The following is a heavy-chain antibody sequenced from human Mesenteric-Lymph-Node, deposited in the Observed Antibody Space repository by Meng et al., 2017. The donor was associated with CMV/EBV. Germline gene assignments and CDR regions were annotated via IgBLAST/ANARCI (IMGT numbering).Heavy chain of an antibody. CDR3: ARGNDY. Sequence: LSISCIGSVSTFHSHGLSWVRRMPGNGLTLIGRMHSSNSATEYTPSFQGPVTMSVDKSISTIYLHWSSLKASDTAIYYCARGNDYWGQGTLVTVSS. J-gene: IGHJ4*02. V-gene: IGHV5-10-1*01. CDR1: VSTFHSHG. CDR2: MHSSNSAT.